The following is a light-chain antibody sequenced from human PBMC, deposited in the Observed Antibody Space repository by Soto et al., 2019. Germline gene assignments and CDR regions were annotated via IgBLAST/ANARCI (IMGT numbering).Light chain of an antibody. Sequence: EIVMTQSPFTLSVSPGERATLSCSASQFVGSNLAWYQQKPGQAPRLLIYGASTRATGIPARFSGSGSGTEFTLTISNLQSEDFAVYFCQQYHNWPPITFGQGTRLEI. J-gene: IGKJ5*01. CDR3: QQYHNWPPIT. CDR2: GAS. CDR1: QFVGSN. V-gene: IGKV3D-15*01.